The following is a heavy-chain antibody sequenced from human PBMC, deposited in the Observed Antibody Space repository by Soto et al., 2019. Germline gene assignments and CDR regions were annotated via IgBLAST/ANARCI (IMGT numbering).Heavy chain of an antibody. CDR3: ARVRRGWSQGGMDV. V-gene: IGHV1-2*02. CDR2: INPNSGGT. Sequence: GASVKVSCKASGYTFTGYYMHWVRQAPGQGLEWMGWINPNSGGTNYAQKFQGRVTMTRDTSISTAYMELSRLRSDDTAVYYCARVRRGWSQGGMDVWGQGTTVTVSS. D-gene: IGHD3-3*01. J-gene: IGHJ6*02. CDR1: GYTFTGYY.